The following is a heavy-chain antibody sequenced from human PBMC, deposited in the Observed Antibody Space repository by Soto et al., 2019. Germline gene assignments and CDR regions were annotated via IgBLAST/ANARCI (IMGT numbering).Heavy chain of an antibody. V-gene: IGHV1-69*01. CDR3: ARAQYRTASVSHGVNWFGP. Sequence: QVQLVQSGAEVKKPGSSVKVSCKASGGTFSSYAISWVRQAPGQGLEWMGGLIPMFGAPNYAQKFQDRVTITADEATSKAYMELSSLRSEDTAVYYGARAQYRTASVSHGVNWFGPWGQGTLVTVSS. D-gene: IGHD2-8*02. CDR1: GGTFSSYA. CDR2: LIPMFGAP. J-gene: IGHJ5*02.